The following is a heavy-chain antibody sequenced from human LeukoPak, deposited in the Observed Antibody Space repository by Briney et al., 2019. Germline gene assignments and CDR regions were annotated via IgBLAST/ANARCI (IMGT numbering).Heavy chain of an antibody. V-gene: IGHV3-66*02. CDR3: RSGSGSYRTPYYYMDV. D-gene: IGHD3-10*01. CDR2: IYSEGST. Sequence: PGGSLRLSCAAAGFIFTNYWMSWIRQPEGKGLEWVSFIYSEGSTYYADSVKGRFPISRENSKNTPFLQMNNRESKDTAVYYWRSGSGSYRTPYYYMDVWGKGSTVSVFS. CDR1: GFIFTNYW. J-gene: IGHJ6*03.